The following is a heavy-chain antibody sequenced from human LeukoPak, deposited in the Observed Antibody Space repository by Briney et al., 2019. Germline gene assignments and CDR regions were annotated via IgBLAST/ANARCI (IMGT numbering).Heavy chain of an antibody. D-gene: IGHD3-10*01. J-gene: IGHJ3*02. Sequence: ASVKVSCKVSGYTLTELSMHWVRQAPGKGLEWMGGFDPEDGETIYAQKFQGRVTMTEDTSTDTAYMELSSLRSEDTAVYCCATGTRSSGAFDIWGQGTMVTVSS. CDR2: FDPEDGET. CDR3: ATGTRSSGAFDI. V-gene: IGHV1-24*01. CDR1: GYTLTELS.